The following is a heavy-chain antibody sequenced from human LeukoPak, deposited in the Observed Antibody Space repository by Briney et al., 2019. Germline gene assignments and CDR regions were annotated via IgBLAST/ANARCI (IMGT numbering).Heavy chain of an antibody. CDR3: ASLGANTIHYYGMDV. V-gene: IGHV1-2*02. D-gene: IGHD1-26*01. CDR2: INPISGGT. J-gene: IGHJ6*02. Sequence: SVTVSCKSSGYTFTDHYLHWLRQAPAQGLEWMGFINPISGGTGYAQKFQGSVTMTSDTSITTVYMELSSMRSDDTAVYYCASLGANTIHYYGMDVWGQGTTVTVSS. CDR1: GYTFTDHY.